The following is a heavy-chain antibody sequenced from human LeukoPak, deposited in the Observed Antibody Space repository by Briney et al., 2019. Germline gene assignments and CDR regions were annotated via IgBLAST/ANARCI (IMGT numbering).Heavy chain of an antibody. V-gene: IGHV4-39*01. Sequence: SETLSLTCTVSGGSISSSSYYWGWIRQPPGKGLEWIGSIYYSGSTYYNPSLKSRVTISVDTSKNQFSLKLSSVTAADTAVYYCARRNPDDAFDIWGQGTMVTVSS. J-gene: IGHJ3*02. CDR2: IYYSGST. D-gene: IGHD1-14*01. CDR3: ARRNPDDAFDI. CDR1: GGSISSSSYY.